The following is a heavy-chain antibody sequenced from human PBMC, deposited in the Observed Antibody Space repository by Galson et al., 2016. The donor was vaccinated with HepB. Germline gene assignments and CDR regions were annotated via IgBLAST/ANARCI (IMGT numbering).Heavy chain of an antibody. Sequence: SLRLSCAASGFIFSNYAMSWVRQAPGKGLEWVSGLLGGGDTTYYAESVKGRFSISRDNSKNTLYRQMNNLRAEDTAVYYCVKDDKWNVDYWGQGTLVTVSS. D-gene: IGHD1-1*01. CDR1: GFIFSNYA. CDR3: VKDDKWNVDY. J-gene: IGHJ4*02. V-gene: IGHV3-23*01. CDR2: LLGGGDTT.